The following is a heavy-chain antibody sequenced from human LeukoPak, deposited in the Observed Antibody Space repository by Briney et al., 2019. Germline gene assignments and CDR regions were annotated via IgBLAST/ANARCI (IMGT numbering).Heavy chain of an antibody. CDR2: IYYSGST. CDR1: GGSISSYY. J-gene: IGHJ4*02. CDR3: ARSPRGTVTTPFDY. V-gene: IGHV4-59*01. Sequence: PSETLSLTCTVSGGSISSYYWSWIRQPPGKGLEWIGYIYYSGSTNYNPSLESRVTISVDTSKNQFSLKLSSVTAADTAVYYCARSPRGTVTTPFDYWGQGTLVTVSS. D-gene: IGHD4-17*01.